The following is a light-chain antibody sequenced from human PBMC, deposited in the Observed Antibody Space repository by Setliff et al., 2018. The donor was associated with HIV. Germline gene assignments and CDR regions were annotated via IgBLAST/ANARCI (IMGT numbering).Light chain of an antibody. Sequence: NFMLTQPHSVSASPGKTVTISCARSSGDITNSYVQWYQQRPGRSPTTLLYNDDQRPSGVPGRFSGSIDSSSNSASLTISGLETDDEADYYCQSYDSSNHVIFGGGTKVTVL. CDR2: NDD. CDR3: QSYDSSNHVI. V-gene: IGLV6-57*01. CDR1: SGDITNSY. J-gene: IGLJ2*01.